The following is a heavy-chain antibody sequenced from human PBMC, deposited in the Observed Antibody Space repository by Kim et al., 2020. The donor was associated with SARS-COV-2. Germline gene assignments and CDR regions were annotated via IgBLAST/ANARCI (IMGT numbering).Heavy chain of an antibody. Sequence: ASVKVSCKASGYTFTGYYMHWVRQAPGQGLEWMGRINPNSGGTNYAQKFQGRVTMTRDTSISTAYMELSRLRSDDTAVYYCARDHSWDSSSWYGVDYWGQGTLVTVSS. V-gene: IGHV1-2*06. CDR3: ARDHSWDSSSWYGVDY. CDR1: GYTFTGYY. CDR2: INPNSGGT. D-gene: IGHD6-13*01. J-gene: IGHJ4*02.